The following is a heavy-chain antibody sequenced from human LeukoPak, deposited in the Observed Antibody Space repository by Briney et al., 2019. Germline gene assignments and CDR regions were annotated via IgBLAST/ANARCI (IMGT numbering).Heavy chain of an antibody. CDR1: GYTFTSYD. CDR3: ARSGLPMVRGVIIKSYYYYGMDV. D-gene: IGHD3-10*01. V-gene: IGHV1-8*01. Sequence: ASVKVSCKASGYTFTSYDINWVRQATGQGLEWMGWMNPNSGNTDYAQKFQGRVTMTRNTSISTAYMELSSLRSEDTAVYYCARSGLPMVRGVIIKSYYYYGMDVWGQGTTVTVSS. J-gene: IGHJ6*02. CDR2: MNPNSGNT.